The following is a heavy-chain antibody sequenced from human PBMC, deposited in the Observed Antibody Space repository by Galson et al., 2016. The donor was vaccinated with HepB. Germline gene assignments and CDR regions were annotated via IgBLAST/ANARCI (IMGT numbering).Heavy chain of an antibody. Sequence: QSGAEVKQPGESLRISCTVSGYTLTNSWISWVRQIPGKGLEWMGRIDPSDSFANYSPSFQGHVTISVDRSITTAYLEWSSLKTSDTAIYYCARRRGSYSLDYWGQGTLVTVSS. V-gene: IGHV5-10-1*01. D-gene: IGHD1-26*01. CDR3: ARRRGSYSLDY. CDR1: GYTLTNSW. J-gene: IGHJ4*02. CDR2: IDPSDSFA.